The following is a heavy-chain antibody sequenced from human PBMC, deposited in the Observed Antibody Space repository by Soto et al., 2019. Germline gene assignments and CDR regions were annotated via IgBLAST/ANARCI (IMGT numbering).Heavy chain of an antibody. J-gene: IGHJ4*02. D-gene: IGHD3-22*01. V-gene: IGHV4-39*01. CDR1: GGSISSSSYY. CDR2: IYYSGST. Sequence: VQLQESGPGLVKPSETLSLTCTVSGGSISSSSYYWGWIRQPPGKGLEWIGNIYYSGSTYYTPFLQSRVTISVDTSKNQFSLNLYSVTAADTAVYYCARLTDNSAYPFDYWGQGTLVTVSS. CDR3: ARLTDNSAYPFDY.